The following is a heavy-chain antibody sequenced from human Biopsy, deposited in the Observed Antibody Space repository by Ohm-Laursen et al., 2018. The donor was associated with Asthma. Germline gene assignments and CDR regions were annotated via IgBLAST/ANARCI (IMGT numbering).Heavy chain of an antibody. V-gene: IGHV4-61*01. J-gene: IGHJ6*02. Sequence: SDTLSLTCSDSGGSVSTGSYYWSWIRQPPGKGLEWLGYIYYTGSDNYNPSLKSRVTISVDTSKNQFSLRLNSVTAADTAVYYCARGPNYHGSGRAPIGMDVWGQGTTVTVSS. CDR2: IYYTGSD. CDR3: ARGPNYHGSGRAPIGMDV. D-gene: IGHD3-10*01. CDR1: GGSVSTGSYY.